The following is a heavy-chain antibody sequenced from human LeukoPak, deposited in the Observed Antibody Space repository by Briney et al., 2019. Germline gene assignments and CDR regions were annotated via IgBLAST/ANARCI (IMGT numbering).Heavy chain of an antibody. CDR3: ARMMGTTYYDFWSGYSNWFDP. D-gene: IGHD3-3*01. Sequence: PSETLSLTCAVSGYSISSSNWWGWIRQPPGKGLEWIGYIYYSGSIYYNPSLKSRVTMSVGTSKNQFSLKLSSVTAVDTAVYYCARMMGTTYYDFWSGYSNWFDPWGQGTLVTVSS. CDR2: IYYSGSI. J-gene: IGHJ5*02. CDR1: GYSISSSNW. V-gene: IGHV4-28*05.